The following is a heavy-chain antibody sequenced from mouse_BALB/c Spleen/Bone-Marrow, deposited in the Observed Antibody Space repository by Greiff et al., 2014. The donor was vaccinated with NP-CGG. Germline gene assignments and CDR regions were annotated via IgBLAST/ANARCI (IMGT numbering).Heavy chain of an antibody. CDR1: GYTFTDNW. V-gene: IGHV1-69*01. CDR2: IDTSDSYT. D-gene: IGHD2-4*01. J-gene: IGHJ4*01. CDR3: ARGGHDCSLDY. Sequence: VQLQQSGAELGMPGASVKMSCKASGYTFTDNWIYWVKQRPGQGLEWIGAIDTSDSYTNYNQKFMGKASLTVDASSSTAYMQVSSLTSDDSAVYYCARGGHDCSLDYWGQGTSVTVSS.